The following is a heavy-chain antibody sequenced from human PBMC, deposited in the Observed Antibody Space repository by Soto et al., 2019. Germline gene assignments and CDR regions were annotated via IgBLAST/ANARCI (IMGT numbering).Heavy chain of an antibody. V-gene: IGHV4-59*02. J-gene: IGHJ3*01. D-gene: IGHD2-15*01. Sequence: PSETLSLTCTVSGASVSSNYWSWIRQPPGRGLEWIGYLYYIGSTDYNPSLKSRVSISIDTSKNQVSLTLTSVTAADTAVYYCARDPEGYCNGPQCHTERGAFDVWGQGTMVTVSS. CDR1: GASVSSNY. CDR2: LYYIGST. CDR3: ARDPEGYCNGPQCHTERGAFDV.